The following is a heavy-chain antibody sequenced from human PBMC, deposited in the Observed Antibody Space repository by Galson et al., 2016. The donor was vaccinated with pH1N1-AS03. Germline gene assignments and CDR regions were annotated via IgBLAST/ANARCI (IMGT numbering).Heavy chain of an antibody. V-gene: IGHV4-39*07. CDR2: MYYTGST. CDR3: ARHGRWFSSGWDIDS. Sequence: ETLSLTCTVSGGYVSSSRNYWGWIRQPPGKGLEWIGSMYYTGSTYKTPSLQSRATISVDTSKNQFSLKLISVTAADTAVYYCARHGRWFSSGWDIDSWSLGTLVTVFS. J-gene: IGHJ4*02. D-gene: IGHD6-19*01. CDR1: GGYVSSSRNY.